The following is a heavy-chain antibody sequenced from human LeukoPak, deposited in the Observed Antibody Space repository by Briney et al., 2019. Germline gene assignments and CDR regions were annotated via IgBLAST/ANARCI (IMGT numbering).Heavy chain of an antibody. CDR3: ARGNPLIDY. J-gene: IGHJ4*02. V-gene: IGHV3-74*01. Sequence: GGSLRLSCAASGFTFSRYLMHWVRQAPEKGLVWVSRLNADGSGINYADSVKGRFTISRDNAKNTLYLQMNSLKAEDTALYYCARGNPLIDYWGQGTLVSVSS. D-gene: IGHD1-14*01. CDR1: GFTFSRYL. CDR2: LNADGSGI.